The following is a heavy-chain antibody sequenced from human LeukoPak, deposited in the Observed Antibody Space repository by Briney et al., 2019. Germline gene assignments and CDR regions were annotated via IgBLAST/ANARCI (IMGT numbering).Heavy chain of an antibody. D-gene: IGHD3-9*01. V-gene: IGHV1-18*01. J-gene: IGHJ5*02. CDR2: ISAYNGNT. Sequence: ASVKVSCKAFGYTFTSYSISWVRQAPGQGLEWMGWISAYNGNTNYAQKLQGRVTMTTDTSTSTAYMELRSLRSDDTAVYYCARDLYDIKWFDPWGQGTLVTVSS. CDR3: ARDLYDIKWFDP. CDR1: GYTFTSYS.